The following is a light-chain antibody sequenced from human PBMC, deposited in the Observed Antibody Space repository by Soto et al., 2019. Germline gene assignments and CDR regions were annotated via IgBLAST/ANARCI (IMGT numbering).Light chain of an antibody. CDR2: DAS. CDR3: QQYGYSPYT. J-gene: IGKJ2*01. V-gene: IGKV3-20*01. Sequence: EIALTQSPGTLSLSPGERATLSCRASQSVSTSLAWYQQKPGQAPRLLIYDASSRATGIPDRFSGRASGTDFTLTISRLEPEDFAVYYCQQYGYSPYTFGQGAKLEIK. CDR1: QSVSTS.